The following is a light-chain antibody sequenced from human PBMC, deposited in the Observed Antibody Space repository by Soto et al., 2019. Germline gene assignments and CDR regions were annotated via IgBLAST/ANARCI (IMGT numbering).Light chain of an antibody. V-gene: IGKV1-16*02. CDR2: AAS. CDR1: QDIINR. Sequence: DIQMTQSPSSLSASVGDRITITCRASQDIINRLVWFQQKPGKAPKSLIYAASNLQSGVPSKGSGSGSGTEFTLTISSLQPEDFATDYCQQYKDYPLTFGGGTRVEIK. CDR3: QQYKDYPLT. J-gene: IGKJ4*01.